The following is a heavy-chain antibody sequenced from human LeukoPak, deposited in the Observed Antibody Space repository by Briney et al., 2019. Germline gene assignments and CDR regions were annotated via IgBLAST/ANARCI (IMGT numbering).Heavy chain of an antibody. V-gene: IGHV3-73*01. CDR2: VRSRDKDYAT. Sequence: VRSLRLSCAASGLGFAGSAVHWVRQTSGRGVGWIGGVRSRDKDYATTYGASARGRFTMSRDDSRTTAPLQMNRLHTEYTAVYYCIRHIEYVAPDSWGQGTLVSVPS. CDR1: GLGFAGSA. CDR3: IRHIEYVAPDS. D-gene: IGHD3-16*01. J-gene: IGHJ4*02.